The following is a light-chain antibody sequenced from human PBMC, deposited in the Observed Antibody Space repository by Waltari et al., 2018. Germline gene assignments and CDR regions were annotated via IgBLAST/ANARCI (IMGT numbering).Light chain of an antibody. CDR2: DAS. CDR1: QGVSKY. V-gene: IGKV3-20*01. CDR3: QKYVNLPAT. Sequence: VLSQSPGPLSLSPGERATLSCRASQGVSKYLAWYQQKPGQAPRLLIYDASIRATGIPDRFSGSGSGTDFSLTISSLEPEDFAVYYCQKYVNLPATFGQGTKVEIK. J-gene: IGKJ1*01.